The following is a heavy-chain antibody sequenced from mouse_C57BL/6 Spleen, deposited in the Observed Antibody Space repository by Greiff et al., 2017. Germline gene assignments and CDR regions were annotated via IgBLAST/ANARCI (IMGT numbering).Heavy chain of an antibody. J-gene: IGHJ3*01. CDR1: GYTFTSYW. D-gene: IGHD2-2*01. V-gene: IGHV1-64*01. CDR2: IHPNSGST. Sequence: VQLQQPGAELVKPGASVKLSCKASGYTFTSYWMHWVKQRPGQGLEWIGMIHPNSGSTNYNEKFKSKATLTVDKSSSTAYMQLSSLTSEDSAVYYCAKEGYGYDSAWFAYWGQGTLVTVSA. CDR3: AKEGYGYDSAWFAY.